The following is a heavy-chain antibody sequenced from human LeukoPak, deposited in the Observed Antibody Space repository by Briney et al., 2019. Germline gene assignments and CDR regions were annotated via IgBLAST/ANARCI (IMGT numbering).Heavy chain of an antibody. V-gene: IGHV3-7*03. D-gene: IGHD5-24*01. CDR1: GFTFSSYW. CDR2: IKQDGSEK. Sequence: GGSLRLSCAASGFTFSSYWMSWVRQAPGKGLEWVANIKQDGSEKYYVDSVKGRFTISRDDAKNSLYLQMNSLRAEDTAVYYCARGTDGYNLWFDPWGQGTLVTVSS. CDR3: ARGTDGYNLWFDP. J-gene: IGHJ5*02.